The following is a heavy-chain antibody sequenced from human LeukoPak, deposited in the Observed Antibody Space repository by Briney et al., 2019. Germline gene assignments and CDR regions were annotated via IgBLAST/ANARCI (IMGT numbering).Heavy chain of an antibody. Sequence: PSETLSLTCTVSGGSISSYYWSWIRQPAGKGLEWIGRIYTSGSTNYNPSLKSRVTMSVDTSENQFSLKLSSVTAADTAVYYCAREAWYCSSTSCYVGIDYWGQGTLVTVSS. CDR3: AREAWYCSSTSCYVGIDY. CDR1: GGSISSYY. D-gene: IGHD2-2*01. V-gene: IGHV4-4*07. CDR2: IYTSGST. J-gene: IGHJ4*02.